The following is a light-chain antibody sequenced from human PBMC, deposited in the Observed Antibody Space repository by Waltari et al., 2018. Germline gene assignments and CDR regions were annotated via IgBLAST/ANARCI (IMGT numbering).Light chain of an antibody. CDR3: QQYGSSLWT. CDR2: GAS. V-gene: IGKV3-20*01. Sequence: EFVLTQSPGILSLSPGERATLSCRASQCVSRNYLAWYQQKPGQAPRLLIYGASSRATGLPDRFSGSGSGTDFTLTISRLEPEDFALYYCQQYGSSLWTFGQGSKVEIK. J-gene: IGKJ1*01. CDR1: QCVSRNY.